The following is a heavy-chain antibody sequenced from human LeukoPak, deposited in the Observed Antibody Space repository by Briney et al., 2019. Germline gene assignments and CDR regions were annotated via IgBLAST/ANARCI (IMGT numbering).Heavy chain of an antibody. D-gene: IGHD4-11*01. Sequence: GGSLRLSCAASGFTFSSYGMHWLRQAPGKGLEWVAVISQDGNIKKKADSVEGRFTISRDNSKNTLYLQMNSLRVEDTGVYYCAKDYQNSNIDYWGQGTLVTVSS. V-gene: IGHV3-30*18. J-gene: IGHJ4*02. CDR3: AKDYQNSNIDY. CDR1: GFTFSSYG. CDR2: ISQDGNIK.